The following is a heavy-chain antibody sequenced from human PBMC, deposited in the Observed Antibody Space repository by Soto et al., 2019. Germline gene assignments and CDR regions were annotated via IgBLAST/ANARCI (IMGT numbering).Heavy chain of an antibody. V-gene: IGHV3-48*03. CDR3: ARVGSRQLQDYYFDL. J-gene: IGHJ4*02. Sequence: GGSLRLSCAASGFTFSTYEMTWVRQAPGKGLEWAADISSNGYTIYYADSVKGRFTISRDNTKNSLYLQMNSLRAEDTALYYCARVGSRQLQDYYFDLWGQGTLVTVSS. CDR1: GFTFSTYE. D-gene: IGHD1-1*01. CDR2: ISSNGYTI.